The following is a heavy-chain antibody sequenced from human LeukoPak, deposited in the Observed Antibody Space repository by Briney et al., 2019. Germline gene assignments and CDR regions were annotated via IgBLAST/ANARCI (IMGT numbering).Heavy chain of an antibody. D-gene: IGHD3-10*01. J-gene: IGHJ2*01. CDR1: GFTFSSYA. CDR2: ISGSGGST. CDR3: AKYGSIRVYFDL. Sequence: GGSLRLSCAASGFTFSSYAKSWVRQAPGKGLEWVSAISGSGGSTYYADSVKGRFTISRDNSKNTLYLQMNSLRAEDTAVYYCAKYGSIRVYFDLWGRGTLVTVSS. V-gene: IGHV3-23*01.